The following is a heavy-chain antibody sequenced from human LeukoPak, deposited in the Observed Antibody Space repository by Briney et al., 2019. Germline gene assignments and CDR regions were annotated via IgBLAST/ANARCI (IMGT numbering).Heavy chain of an antibody. J-gene: IGHJ6*03. V-gene: IGHV3-7*01. CDR1: GFAFSVYW. Sequence: GSLRLSCDASGFAFSVYWMTWVRQAPGKGLEWVANINRDGSEKNYVDSVKGRFTISRDNAKKSLYLQMNSLRVEDTAVYFCTRGGTMDVWGNGTTVTGSS. CDR2: INRDGSEK. CDR3: TRGGTMDV.